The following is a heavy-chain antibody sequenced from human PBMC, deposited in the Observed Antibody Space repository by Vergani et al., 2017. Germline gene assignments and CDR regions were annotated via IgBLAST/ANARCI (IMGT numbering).Heavy chain of an antibody. CDR2: IRGMGGST. Sequence: EVQLLESGGGLVQPGGSLRLSCAASGFTFSSYAMSWVRQAPGKGLEWVSAIRGMGGSTYYADSVKGRFTNSRDNSKNTLYLQMNSLRAAATAVYYCANDPWGGITVGGVIVYYWGQGTMVTVAS. CDR3: ANDPWGGITVGGVIVYY. D-gene: IGHD3-16*02. J-gene: IGHJ4*02. V-gene: IGHV3-23*01. CDR1: GFTFSSYA.